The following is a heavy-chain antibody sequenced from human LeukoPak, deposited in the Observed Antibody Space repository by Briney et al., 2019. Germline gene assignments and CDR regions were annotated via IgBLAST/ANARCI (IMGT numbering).Heavy chain of an antibody. J-gene: IGHJ4*02. D-gene: IGHD1-14*01. Sequence: PSETLSLTCTVSGGSISSSSYYWGWIRQPPGKGLEWIGSIYYSGSTYYNPSLKSRVTISVDTSKNQFSLKLSSVTAADTAVYYCARHRVTGGMGFDYWGQGTLVTVSS. CDR2: IYYSGST. CDR3: ARHRVTGGMGFDY. V-gene: IGHV4-39*01. CDR1: GGSISSSSYY.